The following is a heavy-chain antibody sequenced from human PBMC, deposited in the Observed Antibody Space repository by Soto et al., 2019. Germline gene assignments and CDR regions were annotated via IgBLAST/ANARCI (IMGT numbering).Heavy chain of an antibody. D-gene: IGHD6-13*01. CDR1: GYSFSNFY. CDR2: IDPSSGTT. CDR3: ARGIWQQLVWGFDAEYFQH. V-gene: IGHV1-46*01. J-gene: IGHJ1*01. Sequence: ASVKVSCKPSGYSFSNFYVHWVRQAPGQGLEWMGIIDPSSGTTSYTQKFQERVTMTRDTSMSTVYMELSSLRSEDTAVYYCARGIWQQLVWGFDAEYFQHWGQGTLVTVSS.